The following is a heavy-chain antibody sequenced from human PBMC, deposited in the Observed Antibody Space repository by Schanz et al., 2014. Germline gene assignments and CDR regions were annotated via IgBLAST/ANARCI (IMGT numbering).Heavy chain of an antibody. CDR2: MYINSGST. Sequence: EVQLVESGGGLIQPGGSLRLSCAVSGFTVNTNYMSWVRQAPGKGLEWISSMYINSGSTQYADSVKGRFIISRDSSKNTLFLQMNSLRAEDTAVYYCTRLVVTPLSDAFDIWGQGTLVTVSS. J-gene: IGHJ3*02. D-gene: IGHD2-21*02. CDR1: GFTVNTNY. CDR3: TRLVVTPLSDAFDI. V-gene: IGHV3-53*01.